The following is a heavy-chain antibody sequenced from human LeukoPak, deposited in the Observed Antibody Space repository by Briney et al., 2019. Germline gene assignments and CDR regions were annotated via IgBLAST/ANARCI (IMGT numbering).Heavy chain of an antibody. CDR1: GFTFSGSA. J-gene: IGHJ6*03. CDR3: ARGRGVVAAIYYYYYYMDV. V-gene: IGHV3-73*01. D-gene: IGHD2-15*01. Sequence: GGPLRLSCAASGFTFSGSAMHWVRQASGKGLEWVGRIRSKANSYATAYAASVTGRFTISRDDSKNTAYLQMNSLKTEDTAVYYCARGRGVVAAIYYYYYYMDVWGKGTTVTVSS. CDR2: IRSKANSYAT.